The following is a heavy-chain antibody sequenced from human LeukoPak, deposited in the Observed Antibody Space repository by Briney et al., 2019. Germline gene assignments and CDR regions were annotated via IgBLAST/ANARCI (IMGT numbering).Heavy chain of an antibody. J-gene: IGHJ3*02. Sequence: GGSLRLSCAASGFTVSNNYMIWVRQAPGKGLEWVSVFYSGGKTYYADSVKGRFTISGDNSKNTPFLQMNSLRAEDTAVYYCARGGARGPSKINAFDIWGQGTMVTVSS. CDR2: FYSGGKT. CDR1: GFTVSNNY. CDR3: ARGGARGPSKINAFDI. D-gene: IGHD6-6*01. V-gene: IGHV3-53*01.